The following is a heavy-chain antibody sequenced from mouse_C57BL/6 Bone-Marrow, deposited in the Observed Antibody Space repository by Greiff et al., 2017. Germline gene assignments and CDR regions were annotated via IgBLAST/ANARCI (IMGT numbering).Heavy chain of an antibody. J-gene: IGHJ3*01. V-gene: IGHV1-50*01. Sequence: VQLQQPGAELVKPGASVKLSCKASGYTFTSYWMQWVKQRPGQGLEWIGEIDPSDSYTNYNQKLKGKAPLTVDTSSSTAYMQLSSLTSEDSAVYYCARFALGFAYWGQGTLVTVSA. CDR3: ARFALGFAY. CDR2: IDPSDSYT. CDR1: GYTFTSYW.